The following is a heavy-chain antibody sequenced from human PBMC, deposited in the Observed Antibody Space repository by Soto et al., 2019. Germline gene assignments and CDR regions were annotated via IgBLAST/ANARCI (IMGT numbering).Heavy chain of an antibody. V-gene: IGHV1-46*01. D-gene: IGHD6-13*01. J-gene: IGHJ5*02. CDR3: ARGIGWAYSSSWRRNWFDP. CDR2: INPSGGST. Sequence: ASVKVSCKASGYTFTSYYIHWVRQAPGQGLERMGIINPSGGSTSYAQKFQGRVTMTRDTSTSTVYMELSSLRSEDTAVYYCARGIGWAYSSSWRRNWFDPWGQGTLVTVSS. CDR1: GYTFTSYY.